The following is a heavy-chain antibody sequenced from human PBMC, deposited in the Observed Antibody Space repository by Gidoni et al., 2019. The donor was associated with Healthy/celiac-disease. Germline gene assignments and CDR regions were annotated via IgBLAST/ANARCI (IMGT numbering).Heavy chain of an antibody. J-gene: IGHJ5*02. CDR3: ARSRWENQLLYDWFDP. CDR1: GYTFTSYG. CDR2: ISAYNGNT. V-gene: IGHV1-18*01. Sequence: VQLVQSGAEVKKPGASVMVSCKASGYTFTSYGISWVRQAPGQGLEWMGWISAYNGNTNYAQKLQGRVTMTTDTSTSTAYMELRSLRSDDAAVYYCARSRWENQLLYDWFDPWGQGTLVTVSS. D-gene: IGHD2-2*02.